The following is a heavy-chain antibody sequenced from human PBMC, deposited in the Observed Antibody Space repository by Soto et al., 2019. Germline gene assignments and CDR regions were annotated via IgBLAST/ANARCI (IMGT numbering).Heavy chain of an antibody. CDR1: GGSFSGDY. Sequence: SETLSLTCAVYGGSFSGDYWSWIRQPPGKGLEWIGEINHSGSTNYNPSLKSRVTISVDTSKNQFSLKLSSVTAADTAVYYCARTNYYDSSGYYYAPFYYYYGMDVWGQGTAVT. J-gene: IGHJ6*02. CDR2: INHSGST. D-gene: IGHD3-22*01. V-gene: IGHV4-34*01. CDR3: ARTNYYDSSGYYYAPFYYYYGMDV.